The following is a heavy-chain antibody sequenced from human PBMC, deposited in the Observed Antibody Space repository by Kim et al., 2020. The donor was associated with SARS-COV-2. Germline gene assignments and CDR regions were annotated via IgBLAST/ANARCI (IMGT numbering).Heavy chain of an antibody. D-gene: IGHD4-4*01. CDR2: ISYDGSDK. J-gene: IGHJ4*01. V-gene: IGHV3-30*04. Sequence: GGSLRLSCAASGFSFNSYAMHWVRQAPGKGLQWLAVISYDGSDKSYADSVKGRFTISRDNSKNTLYLQMDSLRLEDTAMYHCAKDSATVPYYFDAWGQGTLVTVFS. CDR3: AKDSATVPYYFDA. CDR1: GFSFNSYA.